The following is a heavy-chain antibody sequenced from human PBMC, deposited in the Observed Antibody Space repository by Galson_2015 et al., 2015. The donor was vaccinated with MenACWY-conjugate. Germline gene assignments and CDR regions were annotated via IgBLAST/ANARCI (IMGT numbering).Heavy chain of an antibody. CDR1: GFTFGDYA. CDR2: IRSKAYGGTT. V-gene: IGHV3-49*03. Sequence: SLRLSCAASGFTFGDYAMSWFRQAPGKGLEWVGFIRSKAYGGTTEYAASVKGRFTISRDDSKSIAYLQMNSLKTEDTAVYYCTRAGVVVVAALFDYWGQGTLVTVSS. CDR3: TRAGVVVVAALFDY. J-gene: IGHJ4*02. D-gene: IGHD2-15*01.